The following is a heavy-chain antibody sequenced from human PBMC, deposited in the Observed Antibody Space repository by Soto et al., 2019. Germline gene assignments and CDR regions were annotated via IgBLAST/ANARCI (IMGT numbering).Heavy chain of an antibody. J-gene: IGHJ4*02. Sequence: VQLRESGCSLVQPGGSLTLSCAASGFPFSSYAMSWVRQTPEGGLEWVAAISGGGNDRYYADFVQGRFTFSRDNSRNILYLHMNSLRADDTAMYFCARSLFMVAPDSEPFDYWGQGTLVTVSS. CDR1: GFPFSSYA. V-gene: IGHV3-23*01. CDR3: ARSLFMVAPDSEPFDY. CDR2: ISGGGNDR. D-gene: IGHD3-22*01.